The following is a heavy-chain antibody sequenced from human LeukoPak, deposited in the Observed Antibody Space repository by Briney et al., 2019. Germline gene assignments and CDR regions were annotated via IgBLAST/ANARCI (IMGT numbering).Heavy chain of an antibody. CDR2: IYYSGST. D-gene: IGHD2-15*01. J-gene: IGHJ4*02. CDR1: GGSINSYY. CDR3: ARGGGYYSGGTCFDY. Sequence: SETLSLTCTVSGGSINSYYWNWIRQPPGKGLEWIGSIYYSGSTNYNPSLKSRVTISVDTSKNQFSLKLSSVTAADTAVYYCARGGGYYSGGTCFDYWGQGTLVTVSS. V-gene: IGHV4-59*01.